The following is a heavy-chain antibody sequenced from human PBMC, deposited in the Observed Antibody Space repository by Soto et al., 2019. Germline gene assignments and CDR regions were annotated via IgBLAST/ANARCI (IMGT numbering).Heavy chain of an antibody. CDR1: GGTFSNYA. CDR2: IIPIFNTA. CDR3: ARGLFEPAGSRYCYYGLDD. Sequence: SVEVSCKASGGTFSNYAISWVRQAPGQGLEWMGGIIPIFNTANYAQKFQGRVTITADKSTSTAYMELSSLRSEDTAVYYCARGLFEPAGSRYCYYGLDDWGQGTSVTVSS. D-gene: IGHD3-22*01. V-gene: IGHV1-69*06. J-gene: IGHJ6*02.